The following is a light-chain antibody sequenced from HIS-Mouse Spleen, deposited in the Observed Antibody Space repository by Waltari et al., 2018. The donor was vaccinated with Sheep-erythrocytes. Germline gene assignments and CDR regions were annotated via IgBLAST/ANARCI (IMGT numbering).Light chain of an antibody. CDR2: EGS. J-gene: IGLJ3*02. CDR1: SSDVGRYNL. V-gene: IGLV2-23*01. CDR3: CSYAGSYTWV. Sequence: QSALTQPASVSGSPGQSITISCTGTSSDVGRYNLVSWYQQHPGKAPKLMNYEGSKRPSGVPDRFSGSKSGNTASLTISGLQAEDEADYYCCSYAGSYTWVFGGGTKLTVL.